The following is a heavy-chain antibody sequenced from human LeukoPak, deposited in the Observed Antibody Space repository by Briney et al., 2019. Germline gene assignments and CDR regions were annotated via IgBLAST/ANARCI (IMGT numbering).Heavy chain of an antibody. V-gene: IGHV3-23*01. CDR1: GFTFSSYA. Sequence: PGGSLRLSCTGSGFTFSSYAMSWVRQARGKGLEWVSAVNVNGGSTYYADSVKGRFTISRDNSKNTLYLQMNSLGAEDTAVYYCAKSPHQNYYQSTGYYWVGDHWGQGSLVTVSS. CDR3: AKSPHQNYYQSTGYYWVGDH. J-gene: IGHJ4*02. D-gene: IGHD3-22*01. CDR2: VNVNGGST.